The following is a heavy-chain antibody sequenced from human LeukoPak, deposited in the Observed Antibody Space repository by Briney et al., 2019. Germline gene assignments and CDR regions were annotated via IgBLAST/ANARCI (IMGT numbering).Heavy chain of an antibody. CDR1: GVPLSTSHW. CDR2: IYHSGST. V-gene: IGHV4-4*02. CDR3: ARGDYGDYKFDY. D-gene: IGHD4-17*01. J-gene: IGHJ4*02. Sequence: PSETLSLTCAASGVPLSTSHWWTWVRQPPEKGLEWIGEIYHSGSTNYNPSLKSRVTMSVDTSKHQFSLKLSSVTAADTAVYYCARGDYGDYKFDYWGQGALVTVSS.